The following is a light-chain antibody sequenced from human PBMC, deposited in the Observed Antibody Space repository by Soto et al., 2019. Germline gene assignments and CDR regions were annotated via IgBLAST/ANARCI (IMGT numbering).Light chain of an antibody. CDR3: QQCLSVPYT. J-gene: IGKJ4*01. Sequence: DIVMTQSPDSLAVSLGERATINCKSSQSVSYSSNNKHYLAWYQQKAGQPPKLLIYSASILESGVPDRFSGSGSGTDFTLTISTLQAEDVAVYYCQQCLSVPYTFGGGTKVELK. V-gene: IGKV4-1*01. CDR1: QSVSYSSNNKHY. CDR2: SAS.